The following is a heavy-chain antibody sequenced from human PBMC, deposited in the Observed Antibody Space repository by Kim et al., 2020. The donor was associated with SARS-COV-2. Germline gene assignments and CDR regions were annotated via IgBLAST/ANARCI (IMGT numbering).Heavy chain of an antibody. V-gene: IGHV3-66*01. D-gene: IGHD1-1*01. CDR3: AREKRLDYYFDY. Sequence: YYADSVKGRFTISRDNSKNTLYLQMNSLRAEDTAVYYCAREKRLDYYFDYWGQGTLVTVSS. J-gene: IGHJ4*02.